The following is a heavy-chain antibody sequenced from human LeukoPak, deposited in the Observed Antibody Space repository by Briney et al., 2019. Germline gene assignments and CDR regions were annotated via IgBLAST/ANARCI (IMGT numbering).Heavy chain of an antibody. V-gene: IGHV3-23*01. CDR3: AKDLRIVGDLPGYDAFDI. J-gene: IGHJ3*02. CDR1: GFTFSNYA. CDR2: ISGSGSST. D-gene: IGHD1-26*01. Sequence: PGGSLRLSCAASGFTFSNYAMTWVRQAPGRGLEWVSGISGSGSSTYYADSVKGRFTISRDNSKNTLYLQMNSLRAEDTAVYYCAKDLRIVGDLPGYDAFDIWGQGTMVTVSS.